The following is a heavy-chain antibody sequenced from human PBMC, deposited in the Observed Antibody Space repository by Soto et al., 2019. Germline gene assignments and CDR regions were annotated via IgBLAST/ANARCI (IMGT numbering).Heavy chain of an antibody. J-gene: IGHJ4*02. V-gene: IGHV1-18*04. Sequence: VSVKVSWKASGYTFTGYYMHWVRQAPGQGLEWMGWISAYNGNTNYAQKLQGRVTMTTDTSTSTAYMELRSLRSDDTAVYYCARDQQLVTVFFDYWGQGTLVTVSS. CDR1: GYTFTGYY. CDR3: ARDQQLVTVFFDY. D-gene: IGHD6-13*01. CDR2: ISAYNGNT.